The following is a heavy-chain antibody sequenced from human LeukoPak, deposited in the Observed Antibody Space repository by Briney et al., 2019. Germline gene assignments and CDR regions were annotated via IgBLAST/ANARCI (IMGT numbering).Heavy chain of an antibody. D-gene: IGHD4-23*01. CDR3: AKGGRGYGGNSGYFDY. V-gene: IGHV3-23*01. J-gene: IGHJ4*02. Sequence: GGSLRLSCAASGFTFSSYAMSWVRQAPGKGLEWVSAISGSGGSTYYADSVKGRFTISRDNSKNTLYLQMNSLRAEDTAVYYCAKGGRGYGGNSGYFDYWGQGTLVTVSS. CDR1: GFTFSSYA. CDR2: ISGSGGST.